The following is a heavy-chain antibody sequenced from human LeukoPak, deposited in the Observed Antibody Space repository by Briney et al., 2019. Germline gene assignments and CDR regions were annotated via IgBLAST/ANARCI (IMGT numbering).Heavy chain of an antibody. Sequence: ASVKVSCKASGYTFTSYDINWVRQATGQGLEWMGWMNPNSGNTGYAQKFQGRVTMTRNTSISTAYMELSSQRSEDTAVYYCARGRHSSGWYEPDYWGQGTLVTVSS. J-gene: IGHJ4*02. CDR1: GYTFTSYD. V-gene: IGHV1-8*01. D-gene: IGHD6-19*01. CDR3: ARGRHSSGWYEPDY. CDR2: MNPNSGNT.